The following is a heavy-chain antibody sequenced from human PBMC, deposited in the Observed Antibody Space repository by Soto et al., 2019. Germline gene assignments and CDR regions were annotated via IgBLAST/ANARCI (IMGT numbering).Heavy chain of an antibody. V-gene: IGHV4-59*01. D-gene: IGHD6-19*01. J-gene: IGHJ6*02. CDR1: GGSISSYY. CDR2: IYYSGST. Sequence: TGTPSLTCTVSGGSISSYYWSWIRQPPGKGLEWIGYIYYSGSTNYNPSLKSRVTISVDTSKNQFSLKLSSVTAADTAVYYCARVEAVAGIWYYYYGMDVWGQGTTVTVSS. CDR3: ARVEAVAGIWYYYYGMDV.